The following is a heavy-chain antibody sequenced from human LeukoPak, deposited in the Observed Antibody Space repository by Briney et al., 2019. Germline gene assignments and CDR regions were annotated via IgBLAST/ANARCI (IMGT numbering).Heavy chain of an antibody. CDR3: AKDFSSSWYRLFDY. CDR2: ISWRSSDI. CDR1: GFTFSSYN. Sequence: GGSLRLSCAASGFTFSSYNMKWVRQAPGKGLEWVSSISWRSSDIEYADSVKGRFTISRDNAKKSLYLQMNSLRAEDTAVYYCAKDFSSSWYRLFDYWGQGTLVTVSS. V-gene: IGHV3-21*04. D-gene: IGHD6-13*01. J-gene: IGHJ4*02.